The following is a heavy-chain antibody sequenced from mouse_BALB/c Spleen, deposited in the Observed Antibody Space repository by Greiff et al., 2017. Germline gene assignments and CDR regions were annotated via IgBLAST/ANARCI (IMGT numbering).Heavy chain of an antibody. V-gene: IGHV1-7*01. Sequence: QVQLQQSGAELAKPGASVKMSCKASGYPFTSYWMHWVNQRPGQGLEWIGYINPSPGYTEYNQKFKDKATLTADKSSSTAYMQLSSLTSEDSAVYYCARRYYWDFDVWGAGTTVTVSS. CDR3: ARRYYWDFDV. J-gene: IGHJ1*01. CDR1: GYPFTSYW. D-gene: IGHD2-14*01. CDR2: INPSPGYT.